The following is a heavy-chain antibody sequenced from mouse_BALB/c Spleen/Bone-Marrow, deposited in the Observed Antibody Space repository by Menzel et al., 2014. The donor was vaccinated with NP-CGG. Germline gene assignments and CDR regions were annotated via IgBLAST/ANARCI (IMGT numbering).Heavy chain of an antibody. CDR2: IRNKANGYTT. Sequence: EVHLVESGGGLVQPGGSLRLSCATSGFTFTDYYMNWVRQPPGKALEWLGFIRNKANGYTTEYSASVKSRFTISRDNSQNILCLQMNTLRADDSATYYCARDRGRVFFDYWGQGTTLTVSS. J-gene: IGHJ2*01. CDR3: ARDRGRVFFDY. CDR1: GFTFTDYY. V-gene: IGHV7-3*02.